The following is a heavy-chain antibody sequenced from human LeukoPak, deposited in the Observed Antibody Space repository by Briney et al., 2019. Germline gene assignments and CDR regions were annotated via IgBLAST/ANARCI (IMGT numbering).Heavy chain of an antibody. CDR3: AHAPDAVDYGDYRRWFDP. J-gene: IGHJ5*02. V-gene: IGHV2-5*02. D-gene: IGHD4-17*01. CDR2: IYWDDDK. Sequence: SGPTLMNPTQTLTLTFTFSGFSLGTSGVGVGWIRQAPGKALEWLALIYWDDDKRYSPSLKSRLTITKDTSKTQVVLTMTNMDPVDTSTYYCAHAPDAVDYGDYRRWFDPWGQGTLVIVSS. CDR1: GFSLGTSGVG.